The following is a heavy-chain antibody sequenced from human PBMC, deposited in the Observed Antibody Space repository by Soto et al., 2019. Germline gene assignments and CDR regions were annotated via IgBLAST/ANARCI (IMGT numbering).Heavy chain of an antibody. CDR1: GGTFSSYT. Sequence: SVKVSCKASGGTFSSYTISWVLQAPGQGLQWMGGIIPIFGPANYAQKFQGRVTITADESTSTAYMELSSLRSEDTAVYYCARVDSSGYYYGYWGQGTLVTVSS. CDR3: ARVDSSGYYYGY. V-gene: IGHV1-69*13. CDR2: IIPIFGPA. J-gene: IGHJ4*02. D-gene: IGHD3-22*01.